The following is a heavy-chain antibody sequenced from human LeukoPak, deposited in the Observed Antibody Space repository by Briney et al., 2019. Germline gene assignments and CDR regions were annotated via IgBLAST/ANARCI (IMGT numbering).Heavy chain of an antibody. CDR1: GFTFSGYV. CDR3: AKIVKAAPGLFDY. CDR2: ISRNGDTT. D-gene: IGHD6-13*01. J-gene: IGHJ4*02. Sequence: GGSLRLSCAASGFTFSGYVMHWVRQAPGKGPESVSAISRNGDTTYYAPSVKGRFTISRDDSKNTLYLQMNSLRADDTAVYYCAKIVKAAPGLFDYWGQGTLVTVSS. V-gene: IGHV3-64*04.